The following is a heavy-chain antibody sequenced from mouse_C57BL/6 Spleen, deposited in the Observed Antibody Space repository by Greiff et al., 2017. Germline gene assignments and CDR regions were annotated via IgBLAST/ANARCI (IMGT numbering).Heavy chain of an antibody. J-gene: IGHJ2*01. CDR3: ARDGGSYFDY. V-gene: IGHV5-4*01. CDR1: GFTFSSYA. Sequence: EVKVVESGGGLVKPGGSLKLSCAASGFTFSSYAMSWVRQTPEKRLEWVATISDGGSYTYYPDNVKGRFTISRDNAKNNLYLQMSHLKSEDTAMYYCARDGGSYFDYWGQGTTLTVSS. CDR2: ISDGGSYT.